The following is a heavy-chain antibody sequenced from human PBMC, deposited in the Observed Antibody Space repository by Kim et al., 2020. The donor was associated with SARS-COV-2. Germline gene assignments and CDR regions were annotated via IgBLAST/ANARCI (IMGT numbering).Heavy chain of an antibody. CDR1: GYTFTSYY. V-gene: IGHV1-46*01. CDR3: ASHVDTAMENYWYFDL. J-gene: IGHJ2*01. D-gene: IGHD5-18*01. CDR2: INPSGGST. Sequence: ASVKVSCKASGYTFTSYYMHWVRQAPGQGLEWMGIINPSGGSTSYAQKFQGRVTMTRDTSTSTVYMELSSLRSEDTAVYYCASHVDTAMENYWYFDLWGRGTLVTVSS.